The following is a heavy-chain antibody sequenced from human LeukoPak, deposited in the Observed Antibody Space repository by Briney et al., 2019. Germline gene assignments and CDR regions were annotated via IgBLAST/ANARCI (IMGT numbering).Heavy chain of an antibody. Sequence: EGSLRLSCAASGFTFSSYSMNWVRQAPGKGLEWVSSISSSSSYIYYADSVKGRFTISRDNAKNSLYLQMNSLRAEDTAVYYCARGLVQDVGLDYWGQGTLVTVSS. J-gene: IGHJ4*02. CDR1: GFTFSSYS. V-gene: IGHV3-21*01. CDR3: ARGLVQDVGLDY. CDR2: ISSSSSYI. D-gene: IGHD6-6*01.